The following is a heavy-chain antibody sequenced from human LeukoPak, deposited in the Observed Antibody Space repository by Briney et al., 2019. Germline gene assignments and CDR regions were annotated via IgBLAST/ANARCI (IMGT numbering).Heavy chain of an antibody. J-gene: IGHJ4*02. Sequence: TSQTLSLTCTVSGASISTGDYNWSWIRQAPGRVLEWIGYIYSGGRTYYNPSLKSRVTISSDTSKNQFSLKVNFVSAADTAVYSCARELVSYPGNIDSWGQGTLVTVSS. CDR3: ARELVSYPGNIDS. CDR2: IYSGGRT. CDR1: GASISTGDYN. D-gene: IGHD1-14*01. V-gene: IGHV4-30-4*01.